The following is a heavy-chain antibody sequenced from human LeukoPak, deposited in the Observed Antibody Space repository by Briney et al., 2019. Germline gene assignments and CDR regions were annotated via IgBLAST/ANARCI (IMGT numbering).Heavy chain of an antibody. CDR1: GGSYSGYY. D-gene: IGHD5-18*01. CDR3: ARGPDTAMDV. J-gene: IGHJ6*02. Sequence: SETLSLTCAVYGGSYSGYYWSWIRQPPGKGQEWIGEINHSGGTNYNPSLKSRVTISVDTSKNQFSLKLSSVTAADTAVYYCARGPDTAMDVWGQGTTVTVSS. V-gene: IGHV4-34*01. CDR2: INHSGGT.